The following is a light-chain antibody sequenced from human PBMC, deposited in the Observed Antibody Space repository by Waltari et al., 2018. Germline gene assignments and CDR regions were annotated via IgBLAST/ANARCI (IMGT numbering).Light chain of an antibody. J-gene: IGLJ7*01. CDR1: SSNIGAGFD. CDR2: GNS. V-gene: IGLV1-40*01. CDR3: QSYDSSLRGSV. Sequence: QSVLTQPPSVSGAPGQRVTISCTGSSSNIGAGFDVHWSQQLPGTAPKLLIYGNSNRPSGVPDRFSGSKSGTSASLASTGLQAEDEADYYCQSYDSSLRGSVFGGGTQLTVL.